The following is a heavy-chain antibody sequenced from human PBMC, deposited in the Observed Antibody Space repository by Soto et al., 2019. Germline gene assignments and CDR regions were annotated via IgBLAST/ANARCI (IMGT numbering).Heavy chain of an antibody. CDR1: GFTFSSYA. D-gene: IGHD6-13*01. J-gene: IGHJ6*02. V-gene: IGHV3-23*01. CDR3: AKDLSSSWYGDYYGMDV. CDR2: ISGSGGST. Sequence: PGGSLRLSCAASGFTFSSYAMSWVRQAPGKGLEWVSAISGSGGSTYYADSVKGRFTISRDNSKNTLYLQMNSLRAEDTAVYYCAKDLSSSWYGDYYGMDVWGQGTTVTVSS.